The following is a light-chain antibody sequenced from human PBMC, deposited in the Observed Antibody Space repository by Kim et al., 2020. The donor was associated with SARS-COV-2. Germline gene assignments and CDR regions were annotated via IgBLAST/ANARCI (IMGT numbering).Light chain of an antibody. V-gene: IGLV4-69*01. J-gene: IGLJ3*02. CDR2: LNSDGSH. Sequence: QPVLTQSPSASASLGASVKLTCTLSSGHSNYPIAWHQQQPEKGPRSLMKLNSDGSHTKGDGIPDRFSGSSSGAERYLTISSLQSEDEADYYCQTWGTGNWVFGGGTKLTVL. CDR3: QTWGTGNWV. CDR1: SGHSNYP.